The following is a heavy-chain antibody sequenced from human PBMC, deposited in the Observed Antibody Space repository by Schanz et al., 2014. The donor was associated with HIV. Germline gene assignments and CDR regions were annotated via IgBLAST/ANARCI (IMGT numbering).Heavy chain of an antibody. CDR2: ISVNGATS. CDR1: GFTFTDNY. CDR3: ARVFGRTYGLPDY. V-gene: IGHV3-11*01. J-gene: IGHJ4*02. D-gene: IGHD3-10*01. Sequence: VHLVESGGGLVQPGGSLRLSCAASGFTFTDNYMSWIRQAPGKGLEWLSYISVNGATSEYADSVKGRFTISRDNARTSLYLQMNSLRAEDTAVYYCARVFGRTYGLPDYRGQGTLVTVSS.